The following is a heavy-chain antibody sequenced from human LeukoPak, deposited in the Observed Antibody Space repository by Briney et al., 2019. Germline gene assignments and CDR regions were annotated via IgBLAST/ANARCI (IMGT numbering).Heavy chain of an antibody. CDR3: AKNRGYGDYYFDY. V-gene: IGHV3-74*01. D-gene: IGHD4-17*01. CDR2: INSDGSST. Sequence: GGSLRLSCAASGFTFSSYWMHWVRQAPGKGLVWVSRINSDGSSTSYADSVKGRFTISRDNSKHTLYLQMDSLRAEDTAVYYCAKNRGYGDYYFDYWGQGTLVTVSS. CDR1: GFTFSSYW. J-gene: IGHJ4*02.